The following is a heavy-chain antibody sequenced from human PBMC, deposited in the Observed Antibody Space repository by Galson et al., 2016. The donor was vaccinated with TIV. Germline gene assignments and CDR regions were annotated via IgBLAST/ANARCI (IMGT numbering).Heavy chain of an antibody. CDR1: GFTFSIYR. D-gene: IGHD5-18*01. J-gene: IGHJ2*01. V-gene: IGHV3-21*01. CDR2: VSSRDGSI. CDR3: AYRGYDYGWWYFDL. Sequence: SLRLSCAGSGFTFSIYRMNWVRQAPGKGLEWVSSVSSRDGSIYHADSVKGRFTISRDNAKNSLYLQMNSLRDVDTAMYYCAYRGYDYGWWYFDLWGRGTLVTVSS.